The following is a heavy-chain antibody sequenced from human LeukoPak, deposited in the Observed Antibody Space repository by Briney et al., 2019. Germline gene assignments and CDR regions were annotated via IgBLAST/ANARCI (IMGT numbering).Heavy chain of an antibody. Sequence: ASVKVSCKASGGTFSSYAISWVRQAPGQGLEWMGRIIPIFGTANYAQKFQGRVTITTDESTSTAYMELSSLRSEDTAVYYCASQAGYSYGYHFDYWGQGILVTVSS. J-gene: IGHJ4*02. D-gene: IGHD5-18*01. CDR1: GGTFSSYA. V-gene: IGHV1-69*05. CDR2: IIPIFGTA. CDR3: ASQAGYSYGYHFDY.